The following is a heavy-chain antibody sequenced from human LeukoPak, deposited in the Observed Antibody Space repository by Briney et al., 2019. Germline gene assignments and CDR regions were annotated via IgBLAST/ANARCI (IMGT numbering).Heavy chain of an antibody. CDR1: GYTFTGYY. CDR2: INPKSGGT. J-gene: IGHJ3*02. D-gene: IGHD3-16*01. Sequence: ASVKLSCKASGYTFTGYYLHWVRQAPGQGLEWMGWINPKSGGTTYAQKFQGRGTMTRDTSISTAYMELSRLRSDDTAVYYCAKAYDYVWGSYRSNHYAFDIWGQGTMVTVSS. CDR3: AKAYDYVWGSYRSNHYAFDI. V-gene: IGHV1-2*02.